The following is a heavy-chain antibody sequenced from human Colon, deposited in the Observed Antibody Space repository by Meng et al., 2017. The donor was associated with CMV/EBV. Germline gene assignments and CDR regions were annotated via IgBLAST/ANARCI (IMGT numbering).Heavy chain of an antibody. Sequence: GGSLRLSCAAPEFIFNYYGMHWLRQAPGKGLEWLSFIDIDGTQRHSADIVWGRFIVSKDKSKNTVFLEMNSLRVGDTAVYYCVGHQGGPRDGVRLVWGQGTQVTVSS. CDR1: EFIFNYYG. D-gene: IGHD3-10*01. CDR2: IDIDGTQR. J-gene: IGHJ4*02. CDR3: VGHQGGPRDGVRLV. V-gene: IGHV3-30*02.